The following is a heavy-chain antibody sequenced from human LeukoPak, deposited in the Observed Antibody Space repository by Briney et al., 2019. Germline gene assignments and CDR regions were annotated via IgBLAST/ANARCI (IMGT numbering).Heavy chain of an antibody. CDR1: GFTFSSYS. D-gene: IGHD3-22*01. J-gene: IGHJ5*02. CDR3: AREGDSSGYLINWFDP. Sequence: PGGSLRLSCAASGFTFSSYSMNWARQAPGKGLEWVSSISSSSSYIYYADSVKGRFTISRDNAKNSLYLQMNSLRAEDTAVYYCAREGDSSGYLINWFDPWGQGTLVTVSS. CDR2: ISSSSSYI. V-gene: IGHV3-21*01.